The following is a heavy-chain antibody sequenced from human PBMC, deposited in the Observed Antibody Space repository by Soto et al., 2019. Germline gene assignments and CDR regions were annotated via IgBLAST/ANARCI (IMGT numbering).Heavy chain of an antibody. V-gene: IGHV4-59*01. CDR3: ARVRGLGEISTYFDY. J-gene: IGHJ4*02. CDR1: GGSISDYQ. CDR2: IYYSGRT. D-gene: IGHD3-16*02. Sequence: QVQLQESGPGLVKPSETLSLTCSISGGSISDYQWSWIRQPPGTGLEGIGYIYYSGRTNYNPSLKSRVTISLDTSTKPFSLGLRSVTAADPAVYYCARVRGLGEISTYFDYWGPGALVTVSS.